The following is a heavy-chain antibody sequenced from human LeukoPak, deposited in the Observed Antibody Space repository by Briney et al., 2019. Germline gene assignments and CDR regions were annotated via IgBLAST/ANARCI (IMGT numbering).Heavy chain of an antibody. CDR1: GGSISSANW. D-gene: IGHD5-24*01. CDR3: ARHMATPGTRGFDS. V-gene: IGHV4-4*02. J-gene: IGHJ4*02. Sequence: PSETLSLTCAVSGGSISSANWWSWVRQPPGKGLEWIGEIYLGGKTNYNPSLKSRVTISIDTSKNQFSLKLISVTAADTAPYYCARHMATPGTRGFDSWGQGTLVTVSS. CDR2: IYLGGKT.